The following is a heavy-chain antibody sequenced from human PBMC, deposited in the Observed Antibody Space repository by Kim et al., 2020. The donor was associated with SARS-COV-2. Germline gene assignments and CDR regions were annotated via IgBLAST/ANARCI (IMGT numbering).Heavy chain of an antibody. D-gene: IGHD3-10*01. Sequence: GGSLRLSSAASGFTFSIYAMSWVRQAPGKGLEWVSGISGSGDSTDYADSVKGRFSISRDNSKSTLYLEINSLRAEDTAVYYCVKGVVTMVRGVIMGPNWFDPLGQGTLVTVSS. CDR3: VKGVVTMVRGVIMGPNWFDP. J-gene: IGHJ5*02. CDR2: ISGSGDST. V-gene: IGHV3-23*01. CDR1: GFTFSIYA.